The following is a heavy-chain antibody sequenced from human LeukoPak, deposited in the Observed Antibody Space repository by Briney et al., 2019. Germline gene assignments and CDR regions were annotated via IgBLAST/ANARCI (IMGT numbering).Heavy chain of an antibody. V-gene: IGHV3-30*18. CDR3: AKVGPDCSGGSCYSGLDY. D-gene: IGHD2-15*01. Sequence: GRSLRLSCAAPGFTFSSYGMHWVRQAPGKGLEWVAVISYDGSNKYYADSVKGRFTISRDNSKNTLYLQMSSLRAEDTAVYYCAKVGPDCSGGSCYSGLDYWGQGTLVTVSS. J-gene: IGHJ4*02. CDR2: ISYDGSNK. CDR1: GFTFSSYG.